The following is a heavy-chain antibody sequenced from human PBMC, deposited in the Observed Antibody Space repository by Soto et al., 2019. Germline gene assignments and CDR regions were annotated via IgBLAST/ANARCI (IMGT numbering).Heavy chain of an antibody. D-gene: IGHD3-9*01. CDR3: ARGVRYFDWLSNYYYYYGMDV. CDR1: GGSISSGDYY. J-gene: IGHJ6*02. V-gene: IGHV4-30-4*01. CDR2: IYYSGST. Sequence: SETLSLTCTVSGGSISSGDYYWSWIRQPPGKGLEWIGYIYYSGSTYYNPSLKSRVTISVDTSKNQFSLKLSSVTAADTAVYYCARGVRYFDWLSNYYYYYGMDVWGQGTTVTVSS.